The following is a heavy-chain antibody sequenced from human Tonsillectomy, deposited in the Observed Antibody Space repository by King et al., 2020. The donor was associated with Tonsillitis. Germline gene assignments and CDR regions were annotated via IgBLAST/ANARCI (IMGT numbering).Heavy chain of an antibody. D-gene: IGHD2/OR15-2a*01. CDR2: ICSDVTAK. V-gene: IGHV3-33*08. CDR1: GFSLSRFG. J-gene: IGHJ6*03. Sequence: VQLVESGGGVVQPGRSLRLACAASGFSLSRFGMHWVRQAPGKGLEWVAVICSDVTAKYDTDSVKGRFTISRDTSKNTLFLQLNSLRAEDTAVYYCARRNSRTGYYYYMDVGGKGTPVTVSS. CDR3: ARRNSRTGYYYYMDV.